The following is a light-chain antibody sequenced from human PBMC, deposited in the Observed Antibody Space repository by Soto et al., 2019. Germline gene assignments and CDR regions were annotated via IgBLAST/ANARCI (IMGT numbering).Light chain of an antibody. Sequence: QSVLTQPPSVSGAPGQRVTISCTGSSSNIGAGYDVHWYQRLPGTAPKVLIYGNNNRPSGVPDRFSGSKSGTSASPAITGLQAEDEADYYCQSYDSSLSGSYVFGTGTKVTVL. J-gene: IGLJ1*01. CDR3: QSYDSSLSGSYV. V-gene: IGLV1-40*01. CDR2: GNN. CDR1: SSNIGAGYD.